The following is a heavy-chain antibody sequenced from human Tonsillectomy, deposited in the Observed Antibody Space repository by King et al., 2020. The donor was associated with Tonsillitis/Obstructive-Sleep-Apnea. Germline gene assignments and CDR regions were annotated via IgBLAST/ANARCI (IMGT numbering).Heavy chain of an antibody. D-gene: IGHD5-18*01. J-gene: IGHJ6*02. CDR2: IDHSDSYT. Sequence: VQLVESGAEVKKPGESLRISCKGSGYSFASYWISWVRQMPGKGLEWMGTIDHSDSYTNYSPSFQGHVTISADKSISTAYLQWRSLKASDTAMYYCAKHTGYSNGYRYGMDVWGQGTTVTVSS. CDR1: GYSFASYW. V-gene: IGHV5-10-1*03. CDR3: AKHTGYSNGYRYGMDV.